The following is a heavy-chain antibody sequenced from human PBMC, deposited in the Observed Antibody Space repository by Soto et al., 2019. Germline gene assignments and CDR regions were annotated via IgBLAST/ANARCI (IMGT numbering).Heavy chain of an antibody. CDR2: ISGSGGST. CDR3: AKEAGGRIGMVTSYFDY. CDR1: GFTFSNYA. Sequence: SGGSLRLSCAASGFTFSNYAVTWVRQAPGKGLEWVSTISGSGGSTYYADSVKGRFTISRDNSKSTLYLHMNSLRADDTAIYYCAKEAGGRIGMVTSYFDYWGQGTLVTVSS. D-gene: IGHD5-18*01. J-gene: IGHJ4*02. V-gene: IGHV3-23*01.